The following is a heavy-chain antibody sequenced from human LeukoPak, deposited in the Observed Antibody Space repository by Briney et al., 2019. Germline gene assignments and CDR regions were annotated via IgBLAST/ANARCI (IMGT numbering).Heavy chain of an antibody. CDR2: IKQDGSEK. CDR3: ARAGQEWFGELGFDQ. CDR1: GFTFSSYW. Sequence: GGSPRLSCAASGFTFSSYWMSWVRQAPGKGLEWVANIKQDGSEKYYVDSVKGRFAISRDNAKNSLYLQTNSLRAEDTAVYYCARAGQEWFGELGFDQWGQGTLVIVSS. V-gene: IGHV3-7*01. J-gene: IGHJ4*02. D-gene: IGHD3-10*01.